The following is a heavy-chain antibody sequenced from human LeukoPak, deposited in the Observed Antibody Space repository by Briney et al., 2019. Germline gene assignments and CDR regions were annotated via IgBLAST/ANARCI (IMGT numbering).Heavy chain of an antibody. CDR3: AREFGDNRKPFDV. CDR2: INPSGGST. D-gene: IGHD3-16*01. V-gene: IGHV1-46*01. CDR1: GYSFTGFY. J-gene: IGHJ3*01. Sequence: GASVKVSCKAAGYSFTGFYIHWVRQAPGQGLEWMGMINPSGGSTSYPQKFQGRVTMTRDTSTSTVYMELTSLRSEDTAVYYCAREFGDNRKPFDVWGQGTMVTVSS.